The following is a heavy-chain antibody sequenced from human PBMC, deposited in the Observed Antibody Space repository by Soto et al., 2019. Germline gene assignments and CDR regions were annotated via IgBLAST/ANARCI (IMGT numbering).Heavy chain of an antibody. J-gene: IGHJ6*02. V-gene: IGHV4-31*03. Sequence: QVQLQESGPGLVKPSQTLSLTCTVSGGSISSGGYYWSWIRQHPGKGMEWIGYIYYSGSTYYNPSLKRRVTISVDTSKNQFSLKLSSVTAADTAVYYCARDNSRRYSSSPSGYYGMDVWGQGTTVTVSS. CDR1: GGSISSGGYY. CDR2: IYYSGST. CDR3: ARDNSRRYSSSPSGYYGMDV. D-gene: IGHD6-6*01.